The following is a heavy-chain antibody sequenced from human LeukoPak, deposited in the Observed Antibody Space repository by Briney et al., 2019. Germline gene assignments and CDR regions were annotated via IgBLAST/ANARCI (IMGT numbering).Heavy chain of an antibody. D-gene: IGHD3-3*01. CDR2: IIPIFGTA. Sequence: ASVKVSCKASGGTFSSYAISWVRQAPGQGFEWMGGIIPIFGTANYAQKFQGRVTITADESTSTAYMELSSLRSEDTAVYYCARVIRADYDFWSGYTGLDNWFDPWGQGTLVTVSS. J-gene: IGHJ5*02. CDR1: GGTFSSYA. V-gene: IGHV1-69*13. CDR3: ARVIRADYDFWSGYTGLDNWFDP.